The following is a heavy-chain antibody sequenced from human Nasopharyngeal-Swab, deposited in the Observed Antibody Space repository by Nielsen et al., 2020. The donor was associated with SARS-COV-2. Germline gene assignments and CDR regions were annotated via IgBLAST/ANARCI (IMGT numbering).Heavy chain of an antibody. Sequence: WIRQPPGKGLEWVGRIKSKTDGGTTDYAAPVKGRFTISRDDSKNTLYLQMNSLKTEDTAVYHCTTDGTTTVTTWVDVWGKGTTVTVSS. V-gene: IGHV3-15*07. CDR2: IKSKTDGGTT. J-gene: IGHJ6*04. CDR3: TTDGTTTVTTWVDV. D-gene: IGHD4-17*01.